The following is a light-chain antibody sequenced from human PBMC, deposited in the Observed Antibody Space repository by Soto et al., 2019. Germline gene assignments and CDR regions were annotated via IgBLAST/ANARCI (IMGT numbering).Light chain of an antibody. CDR3: SSYTSSSTLYV. J-gene: IGLJ1*01. V-gene: IGLV2-14*01. Sequence: QSVLTQPASVSGSPGQSITISCTGTSSDVGGYNYVSWYQQHPGKAPKLMIYEVSNRPSGVSNRFSGSKSGNTASLTISGLPAEDEADYYCSSYTSSSTLYVFGTWTKVTVL. CDR1: SSDVGGYNY. CDR2: EVS.